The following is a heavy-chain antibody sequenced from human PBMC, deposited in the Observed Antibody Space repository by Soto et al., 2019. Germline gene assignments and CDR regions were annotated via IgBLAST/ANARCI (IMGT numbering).Heavy chain of an antibody. CDR3: ARGTTYYDFWSGYYLDY. CDR1: GGSVSSGSYY. V-gene: IGHV4-61*01. D-gene: IGHD3-3*01. J-gene: IGHJ4*02. CDR2: IYYSGST. Sequence: SETLSLTCTVSGGSVSSGSYYWSWIRQPPGKGLEWIGYIYYSGSTNYNPSLKSRVTKSVDTSKNQFSLKLSSVTAADTAVYYCARGTTYYDFWSGYYLDYWGQGTLVTVSS.